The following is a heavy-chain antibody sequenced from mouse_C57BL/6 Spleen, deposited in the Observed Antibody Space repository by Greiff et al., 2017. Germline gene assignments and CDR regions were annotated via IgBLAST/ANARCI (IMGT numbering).Heavy chain of an antibody. V-gene: IGHV1-64*01. CDR3: AKNTVVALDFDV. Sequence: VQLQQPGAELVKPGASVKLSCKASGYTFTSYWMHWVKQRPGQGLEWIGMIHPNSGSTNYNEKFKSKATLTVDKSSSTAYMQLSSLTSEDSAVYYCAKNTVVALDFDVWGTGTTVTVSS. CDR1: GYTFTSYW. J-gene: IGHJ1*03. CDR2: IHPNSGST. D-gene: IGHD1-1*01.